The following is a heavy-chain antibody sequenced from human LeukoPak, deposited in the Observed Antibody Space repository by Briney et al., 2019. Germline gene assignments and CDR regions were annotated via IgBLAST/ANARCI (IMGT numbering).Heavy chain of an antibody. D-gene: IGHD3-10*01. Sequence: GASVKVSCKASGYTFTSYGISWVRQAPGQGLEWMGWISAYNGNTNYAQKLQGRVTMTTDTSTSTAYMELRSLRSDDTAVYYCARDRLGYSYGSGRFPGFFDYWGQGTLVTVSS. V-gene: IGHV1-18*04. CDR3: ARDRLGYSYGSGRFPGFFDY. J-gene: IGHJ4*02. CDR2: ISAYNGNT. CDR1: GYTFTSYG.